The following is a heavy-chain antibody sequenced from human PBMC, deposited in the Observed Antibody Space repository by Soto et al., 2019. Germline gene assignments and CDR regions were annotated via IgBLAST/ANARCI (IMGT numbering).Heavy chain of an antibody. Sequence: GGSLRLSCAASRFTFTSYAMSWVRQAPGEGLGWVSTISGSGDSTYYADSVRGRFTISRDTSKNTLYLQMNTLRAADTAVYYCAKLVGRYSSSSHFDYWGPGTLVTVSS. J-gene: IGHJ4*02. CDR1: RFTFTSYA. CDR3: AKLVGRYSSSSHFDY. CDR2: ISGSGDST. V-gene: IGHV3-23*01. D-gene: IGHD6-6*01.